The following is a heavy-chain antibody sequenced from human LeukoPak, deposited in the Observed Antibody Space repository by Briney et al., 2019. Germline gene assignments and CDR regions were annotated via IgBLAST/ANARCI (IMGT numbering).Heavy chain of an antibody. D-gene: IGHD3-22*01. CDR1: GGPISSYY. Sequence: PAETLSLTCTVSGGPISSYYWIWIRQPAGKGLEWIGRIYTSGSTNYNPSLERRVTISVNKSKNQFLLKLNSVTAADTAVYYCAGESYDISGYSLFDYWGQGTLVTVSS. CDR2: IYTSGST. J-gene: IGHJ4*02. CDR3: AGESYDISGYSLFDY. V-gene: IGHV4-4*07.